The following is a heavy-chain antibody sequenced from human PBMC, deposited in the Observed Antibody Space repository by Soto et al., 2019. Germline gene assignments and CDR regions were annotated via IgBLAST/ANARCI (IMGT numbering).Heavy chain of an antibody. D-gene: IGHD1-7*01. V-gene: IGHV4-4*02. J-gene: IGHJ4*02. CDR1: GGSISSSSW. CDR3: TTSHAGELNN. CDR2: IFESGAT. Sequence: QVQLQESGPGLVKPSGTLSLTCAVSGGSISSSSWWTWVRQSPGKGLEWIGEIFESGATNYNPSLKSRLTMSVDKSKNRFSLNLSSLTAADTAVYFCTTSHAGELNNWGQGTLVTVSS.